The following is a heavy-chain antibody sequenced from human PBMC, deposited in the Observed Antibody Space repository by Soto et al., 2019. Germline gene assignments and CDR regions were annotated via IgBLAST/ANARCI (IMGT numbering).Heavy chain of an antibody. J-gene: IGHJ6*02. Sequence: QVQLVQSGAEVKKPGSSVKVSCKASGGTFSSYAISWVRQAPGQGLEWMGGIIPIFGTANYAQKFQGRVTNTADESTSTAYMELSSRRSEDTAVYYCASEDIVVVPAAMHYYYGMDVWGQGTTVTVFS. V-gene: IGHV1-69*01. CDR1: GGTFSSYA. D-gene: IGHD2-2*01. CDR2: IIPIFGTA. CDR3: ASEDIVVVPAAMHYYYGMDV.